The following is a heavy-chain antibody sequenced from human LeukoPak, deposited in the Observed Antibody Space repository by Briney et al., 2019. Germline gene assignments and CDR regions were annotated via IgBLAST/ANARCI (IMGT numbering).Heavy chain of an antibody. CDR2: ISTYNGNT. CDR1: GYTFTSSG. CDR3: ATGLRYCSSTSCYTADAFDI. J-gene: IGHJ3*02. Sequence: ASVKVSCKASGYTFTSSGISWVRQAPGQGLEWMGWISTYNGNTNYAQNLQGRVTMTTDTSTSTAYMELRGLRSDDTAVYYCATGLRYCSSTSCYTADAFDIWGQGTMVTVSS. V-gene: IGHV1-18*01. D-gene: IGHD2-2*02.